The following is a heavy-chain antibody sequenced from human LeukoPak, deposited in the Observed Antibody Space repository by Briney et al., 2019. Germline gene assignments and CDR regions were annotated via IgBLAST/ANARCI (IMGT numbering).Heavy chain of an antibody. Sequence: GSLRLSCAASGFTFSSYSMTWVRQAPGKGLEWVSVISGSGGATYYADSVKGRFTISRDNSKNTLYLQMNSLRAEDTAIYYCARAAMVRGVDYFDSWGQGTLVTVSS. J-gene: IGHJ4*02. CDR2: ISGSGGAT. D-gene: IGHD3-10*01. CDR3: ARAAMVRGVDYFDS. V-gene: IGHV3-23*01. CDR1: GFTFSSYS.